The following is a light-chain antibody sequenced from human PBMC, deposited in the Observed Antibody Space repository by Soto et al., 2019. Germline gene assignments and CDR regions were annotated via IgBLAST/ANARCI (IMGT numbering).Light chain of an antibody. V-gene: IGKV1-39*01. CDR1: QSIDNY. CDR3: QQSDTTLCT. J-gene: IGKJ3*01. CDR2: AAS. Sequence: DIQMTQSPSSLSASVGDRVTITCRTSQSIDNYLNWYQQKPGKAPKLLMFAASNLQSGVPSKFSGSGSETDFTPTISSLQPEDVATYYWQQSDTTLCTFGPGTKVDLK.